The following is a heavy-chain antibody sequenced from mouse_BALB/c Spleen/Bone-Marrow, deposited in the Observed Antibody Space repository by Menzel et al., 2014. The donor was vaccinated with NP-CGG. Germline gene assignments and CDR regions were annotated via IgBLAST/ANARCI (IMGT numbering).Heavy chain of an antibody. V-gene: IGHV1S56*01. J-gene: IGHJ4*01. CDR1: GYTFTSYY. CDR3: ARFYYGSSYAMDY. D-gene: IGHD1-1*01. CDR2: IYPGNVNT. Sequence: VQLQQSGPELVKPGASVRISCKASGYTFTSYYIHWVKQRPGQGLEWIGWIYPGNVNTKYNEKFKGKATQTADKSSSTAYMQLSSLTAEDSAVYFCARFYYGSSYAMDYWGQGTSVTVSS.